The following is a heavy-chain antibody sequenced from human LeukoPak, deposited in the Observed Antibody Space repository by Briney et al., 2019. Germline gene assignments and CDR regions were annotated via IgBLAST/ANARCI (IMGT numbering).Heavy chain of an antibody. D-gene: IGHD2-15*01. Sequence: GGSLRLSCAASGFTFGSYSMHWVRQAPGKGLEYVSAISRNGGSTYANSVKGRFTISRDNSKNTLYLQMGSLRAEDMAVYYCARTFACSGGSCRDYGDSGEFDYWGQGTLVTVSS. CDR3: ARTFACSGGSCRDYGDSGEFDY. CDR2: ISRNGGST. CDR1: GFTFGSYS. V-gene: IGHV3-64*01. J-gene: IGHJ4*02.